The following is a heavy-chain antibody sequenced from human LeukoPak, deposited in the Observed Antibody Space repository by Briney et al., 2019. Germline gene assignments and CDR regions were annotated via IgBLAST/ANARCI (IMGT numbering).Heavy chain of an antibody. CDR2: IYPGDSDT. J-gene: IGHJ5*02. V-gene: IGHV5-51*01. CDR3: ARTVPDIVVVPAATYGFLYNWFDH. CDR1: GYSFTSYW. D-gene: IGHD2-2*01. Sequence: GESLQSSCKGSGYSFTSYWIGWVRREAGKGRVGMGIIYPGDSDTRYSASFLGQVTISADKSISTAYLQWSSLKASDTAMYYCARTVPDIVVVPAATYGFLYNWFDHWGQGTLVTVSS.